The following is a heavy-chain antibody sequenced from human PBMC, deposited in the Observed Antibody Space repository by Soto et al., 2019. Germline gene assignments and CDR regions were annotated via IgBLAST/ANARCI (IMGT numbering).Heavy chain of an antibody. V-gene: IGHV1-69*05. J-gene: IGHJ4*02. D-gene: IGHD4-17*01. CDR1: GGTFSSYA. CDR2: IIPIFGTA. CDR3: ARGPSRYGGNSLY. Sequence: QVQLVQSGAEVKKPGSSVKVSCKASGGTFSSYAISWVRQAPGQGLEWMGGIIPIFGTANYAQKFQGRVRXTXDXXTSTAYMGLSSLRSEDTAVYYCARGPSRYGGNSLYWGQGTLVTVSS.